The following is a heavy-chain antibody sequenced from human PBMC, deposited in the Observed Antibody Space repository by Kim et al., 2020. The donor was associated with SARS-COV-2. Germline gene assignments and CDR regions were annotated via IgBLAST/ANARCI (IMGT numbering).Heavy chain of an antibody. J-gene: IGHJ4*02. V-gene: IGHV4-39*07. CDR3: ARGGWEPYDFDY. CDR2: IYYTGST. Sequence: SETLSLTCTVSGGSITSSGYYWGWIRQPPGKGLEWIGNIYYTGSTHYNPSLKSRVTMSIDTSKTQFSLKLTSVTAADTAVYYCARGGWEPYDFDYWGQGTLVTVSS. D-gene: IGHD1-26*01. CDR1: GGSITSSGYY.